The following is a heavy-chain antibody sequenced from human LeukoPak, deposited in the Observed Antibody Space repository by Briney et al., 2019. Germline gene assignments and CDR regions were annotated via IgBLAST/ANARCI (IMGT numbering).Heavy chain of an antibody. CDR2: IKQDGNEK. V-gene: IGHV3-7*01. CDR1: GFTFSRYW. D-gene: IGHD2-2*02. CDR3: ASRHCSSTTCYTDAFDI. J-gene: IGHJ3*02. Sequence: GGSLRLSCAASGFTFSRYWMSWVRQTPGKGLEWVANIKQDGNEKYYVDSVKGRFAISRDNAKNSRYLQMNSLRAEDTAVYYCASRHCSSTTCYTDAFDIWGQGTMVTVSS.